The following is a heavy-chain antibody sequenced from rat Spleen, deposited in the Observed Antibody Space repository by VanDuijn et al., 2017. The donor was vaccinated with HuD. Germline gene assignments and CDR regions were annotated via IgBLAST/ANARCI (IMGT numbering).Heavy chain of an antibody. CDR2: ISPSGGTT. V-gene: IGHV5-25*01. CDR1: GFTFSDYY. Sequence: EVQLVESGGGLVQPGRSLKLSCAASGFTFSDYYMAWVRQAPTKGLEWVESISPSGGTTYYRDSVKGRFTISRDNAQHTLYLQMNSLRSEDTATYYCTRGEEAIGGYWGQGVMVTVSS. J-gene: IGHJ2*01. D-gene: IGHD1-11*01. CDR3: TRGEEAIGGY.